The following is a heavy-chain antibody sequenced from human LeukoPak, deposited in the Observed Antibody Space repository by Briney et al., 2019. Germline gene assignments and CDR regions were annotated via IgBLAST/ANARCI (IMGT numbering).Heavy chain of an antibody. Sequence: GGSLRLSCAASGFTFSSYGMHWVRQAPGKGLEWVAFIRYDGSNKYYADSVKGRFTISRDNSKNTLYLQMNSLRAEDTAVYYCAKEETYCSGGTCYRYFDYWGQGTLVTVSS. CDR1: GFTFSSYG. V-gene: IGHV3-30*02. J-gene: IGHJ4*02. D-gene: IGHD2-15*01. CDR3: AKEETYCSGGTCYRYFDY. CDR2: IRYDGSNK.